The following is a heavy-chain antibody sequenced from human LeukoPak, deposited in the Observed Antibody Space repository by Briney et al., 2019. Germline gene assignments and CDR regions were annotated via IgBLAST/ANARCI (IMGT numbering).Heavy chain of an antibody. CDR2: INPSGGST. Sequence: ASVKISCKASGYTFTSYYMHWVRQAPGQGLEWMGIINPSGGSTSYAQKFQGRVTMTRDTSTSTVYMELSSLRSEDTAVYYCARDWGIAVAGTGRHWFDPWGQGTLVTVSS. D-gene: IGHD6-19*01. CDR1: GYTFTSYY. CDR3: ARDWGIAVAGTGRHWFDP. J-gene: IGHJ5*02. V-gene: IGHV1-46*01.